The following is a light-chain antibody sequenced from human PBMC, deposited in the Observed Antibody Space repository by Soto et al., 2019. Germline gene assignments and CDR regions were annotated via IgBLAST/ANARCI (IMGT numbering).Light chain of an antibody. CDR3: LQDHGFPLT. V-gene: IGKV1-6*01. J-gene: IGKJ4*01. CDR1: QAIRED. CDR2: AAS. Sequence: AIQLTQSPSSLSASVGDRVTITCRATQAIREDLGWYQQKPGKAPKLLIYAASSLQSEVPSRFSGSRSGTDFTLTISSRQPEDFATYFCLQDHGFPLTFGGGTKVQIK.